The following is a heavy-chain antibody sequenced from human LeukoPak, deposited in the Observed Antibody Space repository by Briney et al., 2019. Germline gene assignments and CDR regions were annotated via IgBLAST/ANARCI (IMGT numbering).Heavy chain of an antibody. CDR1: AGTSSSYT. V-gene: IGHV1-69*02. CDR2: IIPILGIA. J-gene: IGHJ4*02. D-gene: IGHD6-6*01. Sequence: GASVKVSCKASAGTSSSYTISWVRQAPGQGLEWMGRIIPILGIANYAQKFQGRVTITADKSTSTAYMELSSLRSEDTAVYYCARASYSSSHTLFDYWGQGTLVTVSS. CDR3: ARASYSSSHTLFDY.